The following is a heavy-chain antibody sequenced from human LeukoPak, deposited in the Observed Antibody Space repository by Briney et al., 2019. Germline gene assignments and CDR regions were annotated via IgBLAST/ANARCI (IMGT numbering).Heavy chain of an antibody. CDR3: AKDFVGSGYNPLNDP. Sequence: GGSLRLSCAASGFTFSSYGMHWVRQAPGKGLEWVAFIRYDGSNKYYADSVKGRFTISRDNSKNTLYLQMNSLRAEDTAVYYCAKDFVGSGYNPLNDPWGQGTLVTVSS. CDR2: IRYDGSNK. J-gene: IGHJ5*02. D-gene: IGHD3-3*01. V-gene: IGHV3-30*02. CDR1: GFTFSSYG.